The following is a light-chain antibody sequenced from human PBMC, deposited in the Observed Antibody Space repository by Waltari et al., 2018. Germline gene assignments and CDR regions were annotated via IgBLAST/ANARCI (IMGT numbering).Light chain of an antibody. CDR1: QSVSGF. J-gene: IGKJ1*01. CDR2: HAS. CDR3: QNHERLPAT. V-gene: IGKV3-20*01. Sequence: EVVLTQSPGTLSLSPGEGAPLACRASQSVSGFLAWYQQKPGQAPRLLIYHASNRATGIPDRFSGSGSGTDFSLTISRLEPEDFAVYYCQNHERLPATFGQGTKVEI.